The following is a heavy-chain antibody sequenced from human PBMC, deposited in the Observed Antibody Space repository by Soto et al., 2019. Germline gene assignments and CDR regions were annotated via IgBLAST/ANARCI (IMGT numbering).Heavy chain of an antibody. CDR3: ARRGDLPYFDY. CDR1: GYSFTKYW. Sequence: GESLKISCKGSGYSFTKYWIGWVRQIPGKGLEWVGDIYPCDSDTRYSPSFQGQVTISAXXXTXXXYXQXXXQXASDTAIYYCARRGDLPYFDYWAPGTLVTVSS. V-gene: IGHV5-51*01. J-gene: IGHJ4*02. D-gene: IGHD3-10*01. CDR2: IYPCDSDT.